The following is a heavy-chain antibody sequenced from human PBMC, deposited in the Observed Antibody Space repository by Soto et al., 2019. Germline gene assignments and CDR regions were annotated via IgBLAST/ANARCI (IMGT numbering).Heavy chain of an antibody. J-gene: IGHJ4*02. Sequence: PGGSLRLSCAASGFTFSNYAMRWVRQARGKGLEWVALTSYDGNNEYYTDSVKGRFTISRDNSKNTLFLQMNSPRPEDTAVYYCAKDKGVFNWATSYFDYWGQGALVTVSS. CDR3: AKDKGVFNWATSYFDY. V-gene: IGHV3-30*18. CDR2: TSYDGNNE. CDR1: GFTFSNYA. D-gene: IGHD1-1*01.